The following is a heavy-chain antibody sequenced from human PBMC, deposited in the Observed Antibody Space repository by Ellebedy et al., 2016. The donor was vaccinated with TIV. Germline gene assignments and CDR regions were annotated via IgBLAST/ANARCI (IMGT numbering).Heavy chain of an antibody. CDR3: ARFSGVYGDYRGY. Sequence: ASVKVSXKASRGTFSSYAISWVRQAPGQGLEWMGGIIPIFGTANYAQKFQGRVTITADESTSTAYMELSSLRSEDTAVYYCARFSGVYGDYRGYWGQGTLVTVSS. D-gene: IGHD4-17*01. J-gene: IGHJ4*02. V-gene: IGHV1-69*13. CDR1: RGTFSSYA. CDR2: IIPIFGTA.